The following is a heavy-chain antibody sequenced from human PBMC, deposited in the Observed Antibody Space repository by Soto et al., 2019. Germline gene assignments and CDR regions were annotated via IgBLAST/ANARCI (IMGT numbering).Heavy chain of an antibody. CDR3: AKGSVGSSSSGVYFDY. V-gene: IGHV3-23*01. CDR1: GFTFSSYA. J-gene: IGHJ4*02. D-gene: IGHD6-6*01. Sequence: GGSLRLSCAASGFTFSSYAMSWVRQAPGKGLEWVSAISVSGGSTYYADSVKGRFTISRDNSKNTLYLQMNSLRAEDTAVYYCAKGSVGSSSSGVYFDYWGQGTLVTVSS. CDR2: ISVSGGST.